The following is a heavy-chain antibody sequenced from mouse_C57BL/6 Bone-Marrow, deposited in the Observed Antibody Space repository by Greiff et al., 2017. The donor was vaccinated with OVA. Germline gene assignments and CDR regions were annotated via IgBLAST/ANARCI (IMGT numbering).Heavy chain of an antibody. V-gene: IGHV14-4*01. CDR1: GFNIKDDY. D-gene: IGHD1-1*01. Sequence: EVQLVESGAELVRPGASVKLSCTASGFNIKDDYMHWVKQRPEQGLEWIGWIDPENGDTEYASKFQGKATITADTSSNTAYLQLSSLTSEDTAVYYCTTAYYYGSVDYWGQGTTLTVSS. CDR2: IDPENGDT. J-gene: IGHJ2*01. CDR3: TTAYYYGSVDY.